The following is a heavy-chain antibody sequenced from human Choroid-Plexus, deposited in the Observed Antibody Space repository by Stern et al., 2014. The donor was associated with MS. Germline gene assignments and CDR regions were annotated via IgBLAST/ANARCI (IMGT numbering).Heavy chain of an antibody. J-gene: IGHJ5*02. CDR2: VSYDGSNK. V-gene: IGHV3-30*18. CDR3: AKDRQYLTYFFDH. D-gene: IGHD2/OR15-2a*01. CDR1: GFTFGSCA. Sequence: QVQLVQSGGGVVQPGRPLRLSCVASGFTFGSCAMHWVRQAPGQGLEEVAGVSYDGSNKYYADSVKGRFTISRDNSQNTLYMQMSSLRPEDTAVYYCAKDRQYLTYFFDHWGQGSLVTVSS.